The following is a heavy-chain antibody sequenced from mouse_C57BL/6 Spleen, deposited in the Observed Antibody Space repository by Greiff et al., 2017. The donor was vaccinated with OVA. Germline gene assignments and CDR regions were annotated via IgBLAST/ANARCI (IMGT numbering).Heavy chain of an antibody. J-gene: IGHJ4*01. V-gene: IGHV2-5*01. CDR2: IWRGGST. D-gene: IGHD4-1*01. CDR1: GFSLTSYG. CDR3: AKKKGTGTYAMDY. Sequence: QVQLQQSGPGLVQPSQSLSITCTVSGFSLTSYGVHWVRQSPGKGLEWLGVIWRGGSTDYNAAFMSRLSITKDNSKSQVFFKMNSLQADDTAIYYCAKKKGTGTYAMDYWGQGTSVTVSS.